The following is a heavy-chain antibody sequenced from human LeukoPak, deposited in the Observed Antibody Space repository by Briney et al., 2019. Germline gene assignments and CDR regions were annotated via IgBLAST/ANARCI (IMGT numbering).Heavy chain of an antibody. CDR1: GFTFSSYA. CDR3: ARVRGGYSSSWYGMDV. V-gene: IGHV3-30-3*01. Sequence: PGGSLRLSCAASGFTFSSYAMHWVRQAPGKGLEWVAVISYDGSNKYYADSVKGRFTISRDNSKNTLYLQMNSLRAEDTAVYYCARVRGGYSSSWYGMDVWGQGTTVTVSS. J-gene: IGHJ6*02. D-gene: IGHD6-13*01. CDR2: ISYDGSNK.